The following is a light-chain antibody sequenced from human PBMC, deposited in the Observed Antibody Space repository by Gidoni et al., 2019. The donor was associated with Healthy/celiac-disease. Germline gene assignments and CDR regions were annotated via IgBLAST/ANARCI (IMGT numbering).Light chain of an antibody. CDR2: AAS. Sequence: DSLMTQSPSSLSASVGDRVTITCRASQSISSYLNWYQQKPGKAPKLLIYAASSLQSGVPSRFSGSGSGTDFALTISSLQPEDFATYYCQQSYSTPITFGQGTRLEIK. V-gene: IGKV1-39*01. J-gene: IGKJ5*01. CDR3: QQSYSTPIT. CDR1: QSISSY.